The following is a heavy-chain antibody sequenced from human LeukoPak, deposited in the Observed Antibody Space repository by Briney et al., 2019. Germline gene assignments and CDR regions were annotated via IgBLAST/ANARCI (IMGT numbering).Heavy chain of an antibody. CDR1: GYTFTSYD. D-gene: IGHD3-3*01. V-gene: IGHV1-8*01. CDR2: VNPNSGNT. CDR3: ARGAPYDFWSGYYDYYMDV. J-gene: IGHJ6*03. Sequence: ASVKVSCKASGYTFTSYDINWVRQATGQGLEWMGWVNPNSGNTGYAQKFQGRVTMTRNTSISTAYMELSSLRSEDTAVYYCARGAPYDFWSGYYDYYMDVWGKGTTVTVSS.